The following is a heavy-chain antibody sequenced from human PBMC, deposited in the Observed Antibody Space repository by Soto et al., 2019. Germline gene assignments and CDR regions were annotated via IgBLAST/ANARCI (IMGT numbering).Heavy chain of an antibody. Sequence: EVQLVESGGGLVQPGGSLRLSCAASGFTFISYWMHWVRQAPGKGLVWVARINHDRSTTTYADSVKGRFTISRDKAKNTLFLQMNSLRAEDTAVYYCAREAEEVGMRYFDLWGRGSLVTVSS. CDR2: INHDRSTT. CDR1: GFTFISYW. CDR3: AREAEEVGMRYFDL. J-gene: IGHJ2*01. V-gene: IGHV3-74*01. D-gene: IGHD1-26*01.